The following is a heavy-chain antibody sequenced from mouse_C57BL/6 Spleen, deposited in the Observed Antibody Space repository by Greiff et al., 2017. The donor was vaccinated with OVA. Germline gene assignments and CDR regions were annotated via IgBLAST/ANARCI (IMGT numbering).Heavy chain of an antibody. V-gene: IGHV3-6*01. J-gene: IGHJ2*01. CDR2: ISYDGSN. Sequence: VQLKESGPGLVKPSQSLSLTCSVTGYSITSGYYWNWIRQFPGNKLEWMGYISYDGSNNYNPSLKNRISITRDTSKNQFFLKLNSVTTEDTATYYCARGRGLFDYWGQGTTLTVSS. CDR1: GYSITSGYY. CDR3: ARGRGLFDY.